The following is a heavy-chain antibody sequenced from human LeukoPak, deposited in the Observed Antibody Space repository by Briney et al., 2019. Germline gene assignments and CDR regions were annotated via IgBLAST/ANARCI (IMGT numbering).Heavy chain of an antibody. CDR2: IYHSGST. CDR3: ASSTVTVTTRFYYYYYMDV. D-gene: IGHD4-17*01. CDR1: GYSISSGYY. V-gene: IGHV4-38-2*02. J-gene: IGHJ6*03. Sequence: SETLSLTCTVSGYSISSGYYWGWIRPPPGKGLEWIGSIYHSGSTYYNPSLKSRVTISVDTSKNQFSLKLSSVTAADTAVYYCASSTVTVTTRFYYYYYMDVWGKGTTVTVSS.